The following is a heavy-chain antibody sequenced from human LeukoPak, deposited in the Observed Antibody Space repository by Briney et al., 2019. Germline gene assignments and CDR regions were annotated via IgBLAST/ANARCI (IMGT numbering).Heavy chain of an antibody. Sequence: TGGSLRLSCAASGFTFSSYAMSWVRQAPGKGLEWVSAISGSGGSTYYADSVKGRFTISRDNSKNTLYLQMNSLRAEDTAVYYCAKDRSGLLWFGEPPGHDAFDIWAKGQWSPSLQ. CDR1: GFTFSSYA. V-gene: IGHV3-23*01. J-gene: IGHJ3*02. CDR2: ISGSGGST. D-gene: IGHD3-10*01. CDR3: AKDRSGLLWFGEPPGHDAFDI.